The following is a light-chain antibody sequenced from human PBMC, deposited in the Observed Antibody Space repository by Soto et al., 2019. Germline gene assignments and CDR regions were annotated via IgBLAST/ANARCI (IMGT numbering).Light chain of an antibody. CDR2: AAS. V-gene: IGKV1-12*01. CDR1: QGISSR. Sequence: DVQMTQSPSSVSASVGDRVTITCRASQGISSRLAWYQQKPGKAPNLLIYAASSLQSGVPSRFSGSVSETEFTLTIGSLQPEDFATYYCHQSNSFPLTFGGGTKVEIK. J-gene: IGKJ4*01. CDR3: HQSNSFPLT.